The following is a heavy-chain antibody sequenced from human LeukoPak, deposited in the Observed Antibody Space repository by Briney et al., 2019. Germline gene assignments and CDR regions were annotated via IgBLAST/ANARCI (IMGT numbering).Heavy chain of an antibody. Sequence: GGSLRLSCAASGFTFSDLYMDWVRQAPGKGLEWVGRTGNKVNSYTTQYAASVKGRFTISRDDSKNPLYLQMNSIKTEDTAVYYCARDLLGTRSIWGQGTMVTVSS. D-gene: IGHD3-16*01. V-gene: IGHV3-72*01. CDR2: TGNKVNSYTT. CDR3: ARDLLGTRSI. J-gene: IGHJ3*02. CDR1: GFTFSDLY.